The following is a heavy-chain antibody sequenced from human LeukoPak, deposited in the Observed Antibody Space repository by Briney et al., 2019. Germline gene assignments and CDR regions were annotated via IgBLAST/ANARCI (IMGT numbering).Heavy chain of an antibody. V-gene: IGHV3-23*01. CDR2: INKSGGST. J-gene: IGHJ4*02. D-gene: IGHD6-19*01. CDR1: GFTFSSYG. CDR3: ARGGENSGFDY. Sequence: PGGSLRLSCAASGFTFSSYGMSWVRQAPGKGLEWVSAINKSGGSTFYADSVKGRFSISRDNSKNTLYLQMDSLRAEDTALYYCARGGENSGFDYWGQGTLVIVSS.